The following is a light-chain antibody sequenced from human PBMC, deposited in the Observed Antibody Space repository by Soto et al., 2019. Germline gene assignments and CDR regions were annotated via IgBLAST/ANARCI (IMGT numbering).Light chain of an antibody. V-gene: IGKV3-20*01. CDR2: GAS. Sequence: EIVSTQSPGTLSLSPGERATLSCRASQSVSSSYLAWYQQKPGQAPRLLIYGASSRATGIPDRFSGSGSGTDFTLTISRLEPEDFAVYYCQQYVTFGQGTKLEIK. CDR1: QSVSSSY. J-gene: IGKJ2*01. CDR3: QQYVT.